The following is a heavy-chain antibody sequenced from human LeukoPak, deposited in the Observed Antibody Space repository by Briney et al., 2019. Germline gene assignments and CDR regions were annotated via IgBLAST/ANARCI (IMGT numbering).Heavy chain of an antibody. D-gene: IGHD5-18*01. CDR1: GGSFSSYY. J-gene: IGHJ4*02. Sequence: SETLSLTCTVSGGSFSSYYWSWIPQPPGKGLEWIGYSYYTGSTNYNPSLKSRATISVDTSKNQFSLNLRSVTAADTAMYYCATSRSGYSYADYWGQGTLVTVSS. V-gene: IGHV4-59*08. CDR2: SYYTGST. CDR3: ATSRSGYSYADY.